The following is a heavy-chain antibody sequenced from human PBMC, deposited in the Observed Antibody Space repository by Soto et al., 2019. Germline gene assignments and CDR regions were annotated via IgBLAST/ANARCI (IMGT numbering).Heavy chain of an antibody. J-gene: IGHJ6*02. CDR1: GYTFTGYY. V-gene: IGHV1-2*02. CDR3: AKGGAIVAAGTRVYLYNAMDV. Sequence: ASVKVSCKASGYTFTGYYVHWVRQAPGQGLEWMGWINPNSGDTYLAQRFQGRVTMNRDTSIGTAYMELRGLTSDDAAEYYCAKGGAIVAAGTRVYLYNAMDVWGQGTTVTVSS. D-gene: IGHD1-26*01. CDR2: INPNSGDT.